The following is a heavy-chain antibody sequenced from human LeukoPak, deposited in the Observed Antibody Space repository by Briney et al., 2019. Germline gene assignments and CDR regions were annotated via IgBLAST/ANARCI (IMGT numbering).Heavy chain of an antibody. Sequence: GRSLRLSCAASGFTFSSYGMHWVRQAPGKGLEWVAVISYDGSNKYYADSVKGRFTISRDNSKNTLYLQMNSLRAEDTAVYYCAREELGSSLGFDPWGQGTLVTVSS. CDR2: ISYDGSNK. CDR1: GFTFSSYG. D-gene: IGHD3-16*01. J-gene: IGHJ5*02. CDR3: AREELGSSLGFDP. V-gene: IGHV3-30*03.